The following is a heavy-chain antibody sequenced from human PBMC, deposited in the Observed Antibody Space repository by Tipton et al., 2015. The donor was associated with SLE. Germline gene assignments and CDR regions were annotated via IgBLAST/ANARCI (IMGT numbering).Heavy chain of an antibody. V-gene: IGHV3-7*01. Sequence: SLRLSCAASGFTFSDYYMSWVRQAPGKGLEWVANIKQDGGEKYYGDSVKGRFTISRDNAKNSLYLQMNSLRAEDTAVYYCARECIAAAGTADAFDIWGQGIMVTVSS. CDR1: GFTFSDYY. D-gene: IGHD6-13*01. CDR2: IKQDGGEK. CDR3: ARECIAAAGTADAFDI. J-gene: IGHJ3*02.